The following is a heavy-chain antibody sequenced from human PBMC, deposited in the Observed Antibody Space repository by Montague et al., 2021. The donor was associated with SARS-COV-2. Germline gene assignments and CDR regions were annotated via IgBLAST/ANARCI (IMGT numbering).Heavy chain of an antibody. D-gene: IGHD3-10*01. V-gene: IGHV4-4*07. CDR3: AGGSGIINFYNSGMDV. CDR1: GGSISSYN. J-gene: IGHJ6*02. Sequence: SETLSLTCTVSGGSISSYNWSWIRQPAGKGLEWIGRIYTSGTTNYNPSLKSRVTMSVDTSKNQFSLKLSSVTAADTAVYYCAGGSGIINFYNSGMDVWGQGTTVTVSS. CDR2: IYTSGTT.